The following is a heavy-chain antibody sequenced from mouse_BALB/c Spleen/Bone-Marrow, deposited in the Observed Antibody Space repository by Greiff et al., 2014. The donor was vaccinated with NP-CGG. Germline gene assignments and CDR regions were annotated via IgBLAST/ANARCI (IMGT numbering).Heavy chain of an antibody. CDR2: INPYNGAT. CDR1: GYSFTDYY. Sequence: EVQLQQSGPELVKPGASVKISCKASGYSFTDYYMHWAKQSHVKSLEWIGRINPYNGATSYNQNFKDKASLTVDKSSRTAYMELHSLTSEDSAVYYCASFGFAYWGQGTLVTVSA. V-gene: IGHV1-26*01. CDR3: ASFGFAY. J-gene: IGHJ3*01.